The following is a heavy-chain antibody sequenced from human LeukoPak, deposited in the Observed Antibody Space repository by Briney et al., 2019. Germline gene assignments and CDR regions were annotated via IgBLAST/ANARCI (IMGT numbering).Heavy chain of an antibody. D-gene: IGHD6-19*01. V-gene: IGHV3-21*01. CDR2: ISSSSSYI. CDR3: ASLIAVAGSFDY. J-gene: IGHJ4*02. CDR1: GFTFDDYA. Sequence: PGRSLRLSCAASGFTFDDYAMHWVRQAPGKGLEWVSSISSSSSYIYYADSVKGRFTISRDNAKNSLYLQMNSLRAEDTAVYYCASLIAVAGSFDYWGQGTLVTVSS.